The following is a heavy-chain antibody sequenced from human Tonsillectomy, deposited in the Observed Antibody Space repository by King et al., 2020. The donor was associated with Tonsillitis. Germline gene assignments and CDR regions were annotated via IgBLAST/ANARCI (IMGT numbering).Heavy chain of an antibody. J-gene: IGHJ4*02. V-gene: IGHV3-30*18. Sequence: QLVQSGGGVVQPGRSLRLSCAASGFTFSSYGLHWVRQAPGKGLEWVAVISYDGSNKYYADSVKGRFTISRDNSKNTLYLQMNSLRAEDTAVYYCAKVGAVGGQGTLVTVSS. CDR1: GFTFSSYG. D-gene: IGHD3-16*01. CDR2: ISYDGSNK. CDR3: AKVGAV.